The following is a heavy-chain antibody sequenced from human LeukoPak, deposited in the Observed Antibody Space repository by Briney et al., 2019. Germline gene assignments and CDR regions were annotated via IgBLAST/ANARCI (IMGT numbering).Heavy chain of an antibody. Sequence: KASETLSLTCTVSGYSISSGYYWGWIRQPPGKGLEWIGSIYHSGRTFYNPSLKSRVTISVDTSKNQFSLKLSSVTAADTAVYYCARDRYYYDSSGYRDDAFDIWGQGTMVTVSS. J-gene: IGHJ3*02. V-gene: IGHV4-38-2*02. CDR2: IYHSGRT. D-gene: IGHD3-22*01. CDR1: GYSISSGYY. CDR3: ARDRYYYDSSGYRDDAFDI.